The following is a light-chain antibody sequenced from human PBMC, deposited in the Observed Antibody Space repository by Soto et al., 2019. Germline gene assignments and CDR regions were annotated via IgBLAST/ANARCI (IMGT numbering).Light chain of an antibody. CDR1: SSDVGGYNF. J-gene: IGLJ2*01. V-gene: IGLV2-8*01. Sequence: QSALTQPPSASGSPGQSVTISCTGTSSDVGGYNFVSWYQQHPGKAPKLMIYEVSERPSGVPDRFSGSKSGNTASLTVSGLQAEDEADYYCSSYAGSNIVVFGRGTKVIVL. CDR3: SSYAGSNIVV. CDR2: EVS.